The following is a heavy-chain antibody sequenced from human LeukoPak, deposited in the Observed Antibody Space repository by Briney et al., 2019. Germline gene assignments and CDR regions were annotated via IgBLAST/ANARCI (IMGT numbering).Heavy chain of an antibody. J-gene: IGHJ4*02. D-gene: IGHD3-10*01. V-gene: IGHV3-30*04. Sequence: GRSLRLSCAASGFTFSSYAMHWVRQAPGKGLEWVAVISYDGSNKYYADSVKGRFTISRDNSKNTLYLQMNSLRAEDTAVYYCARDRRGSGSSFDYWGQGTLVTVPS. CDR2: ISYDGSNK. CDR3: ARDRRGSGSSFDY. CDR1: GFTFSSYA.